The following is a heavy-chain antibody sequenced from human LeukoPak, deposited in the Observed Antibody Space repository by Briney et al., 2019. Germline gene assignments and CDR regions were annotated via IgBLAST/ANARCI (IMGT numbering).Heavy chain of an antibody. V-gene: IGHV3-7*01. CDR3: ARDPAVTARDYYFDY. Sequence: GGSLRLSCAASGFTFSYWMNWVRQAPGKGLEWVANIKQDGSEKYYVDSVKGRFTISRDNAKNSLYLQMNSLRAEDTAVYYCARDPAVTARDYYFDYWGQGTLVTVSS. CDR1: GFTFSYW. J-gene: IGHJ4*02. CDR2: IKQDGSEK. D-gene: IGHD6-6*01.